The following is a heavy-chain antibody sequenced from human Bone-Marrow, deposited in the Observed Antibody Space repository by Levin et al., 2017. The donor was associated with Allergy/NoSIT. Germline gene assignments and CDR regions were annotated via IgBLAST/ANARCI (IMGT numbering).Heavy chain of an antibody. J-gene: IGHJ4*02. D-gene: IGHD6-19*01. CDR1: GFTFSTYA. CDR2: ISYDETTK. CDR3: AKDSYNSGWMAFDY. V-gene: IGHV3-30-3*01. Sequence: GESLKISCAASGFTFSTYAMHWVRQTPGKGLEWVAFISYDETTKHYADSVKGRFTISRDNSKNTLYLQLNSLRPDDTAFYYCAKDSYNSGWMAFDYWGQGSLVTV.